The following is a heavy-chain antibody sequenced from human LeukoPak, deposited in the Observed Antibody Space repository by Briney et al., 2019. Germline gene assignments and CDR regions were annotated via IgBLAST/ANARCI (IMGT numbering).Heavy chain of an antibody. CDR2: IYHTGRT. CDR1: GGSISSSSYF. V-gene: IGHV4-39*07. J-gene: IGHJ4*02. CDR3: ARLKFDSLDY. D-gene: IGHD2-15*01. Sequence: PSETLSLTCTVSGGSISSSSYFWGWIRQPPGKGLEWIGSIYHTGRTYYNPSLKSRVTISVDTSKNQFSLKLSSVTAADTAVYYCARLKFDSLDYWGQGILVTVSS.